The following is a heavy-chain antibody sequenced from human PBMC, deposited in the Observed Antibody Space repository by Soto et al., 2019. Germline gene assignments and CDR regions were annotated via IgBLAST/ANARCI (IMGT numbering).Heavy chain of an antibody. V-gene: IGHV4-61*01. Sequence: QVQLQESGPGLVKPSETLSLTCTVSGGSVSSGSYYCSWIRQPPGKGLEWIGYIYSSGSTNYNPSLKSRVTISVDTSKNQFSLKLSSVTAADTAVYYCARDEAAAAGPYTWFDPWGQGTLVTVSS. CDR1: GGSVSSGSYY. CDR2: IYSSGST. CDR3: ARDEAAAAGPYTWFDP. J-gene: IGHJ5*02. D-gene: IGHD6-13*01.